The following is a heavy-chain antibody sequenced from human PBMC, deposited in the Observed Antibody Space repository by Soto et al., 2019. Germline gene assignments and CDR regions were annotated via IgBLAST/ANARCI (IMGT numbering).Heavy chain of an antibody. CDR1: GDTFTSYG. CDR2: INPGNGNT. CDR3: ARGGYFDSSNYLAY. V-gene: IGHV1-3*01. D-gene: IGHD3-22*01. Sequence: ASVKVSCKAAGDTFTSYGINWVRQAPGRGLEWMGWINPGNGNTKYSQQFQGRVIIDSDTSASTAYMELSSLRAEDTAVYYCARGGYFDSSNYLAYWGLGTLVTVSS. J-gene: IGHJ4*02.